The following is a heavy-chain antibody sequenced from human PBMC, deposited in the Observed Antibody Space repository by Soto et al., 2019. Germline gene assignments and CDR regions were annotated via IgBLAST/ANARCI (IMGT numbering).Heavy chain of an antibody. Sequence: GGSLRLSCVASGITFSTYEVNWVRQAPGKGLEWVSYISSSGRTKYYADSVKGRFTISKDDAKNSVYLQMNSLRAEDAALYYCTRELISAYYFDYWGQGTLVTVSS. CDR2: ISSSGRTK. D-gene: IGHD3-10*01. CDR1: GITFSTYE. CDR3: TRELISAYYFDY. V-gene: IGHV3-48*03. J-gene: IGHJ4*01.